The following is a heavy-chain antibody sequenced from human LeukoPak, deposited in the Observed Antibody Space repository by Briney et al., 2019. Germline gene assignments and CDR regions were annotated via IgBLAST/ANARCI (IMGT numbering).Heavy chain of an antibody. J-gene: IGHJ6*02. CDR1: GGTFSSYA. CDR3: ARASGSGSLDYGMDV. CDR2: IIPIFGTA. V-gene: IGHV1-69*13. Sequence: SVKVSCKASGGTFSSYAISWVRQAPGQGLEWMGGIIPIFGTANYAQKFQGRVTITADESTSTAYMELSSLRSEDAAVYYCARASGSGSLDYGMDVWGQGTTVTVSS. D-gene: IGHD3-10*01.